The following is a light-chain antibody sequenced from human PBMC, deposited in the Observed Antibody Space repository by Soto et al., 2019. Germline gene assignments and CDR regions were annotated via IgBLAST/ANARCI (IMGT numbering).Light chain of an antibody. CDR2: LNS. J-gene: IGKJ2*01. Sequence: EIVMTQSPLSLPVTPGESASISCRSSQSLLHGSNNYLDWYLQKPGQSPQLLIHLNSNRASGVPDRFSGSGTGTDFTLTISSLQPEDCATYFCQQSYTNPRTFGQGTKLEIK. CDR3: QQSYTNPRT. CDR1: QSLLHGSNNY. V-gene: IGKV2-28*01.